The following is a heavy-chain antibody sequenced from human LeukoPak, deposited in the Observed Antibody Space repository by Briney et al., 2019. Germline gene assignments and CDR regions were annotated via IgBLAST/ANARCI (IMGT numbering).Heavy chain of an antibody. V-gene: IGHV3-23*01. D-gene: IGHD3-22*01. J-gene: IGHJ4*02. Sequence: PGGXXXXXCAASGFTFSSYAMSWVRQAPGKGLEWVSAISGSGGSTYYADSVKGRFTISRDNSKNTLYLQMNSLRAEDTAVYYCAKHTGYYDSSGYDYWGQGTLVTVSS. CDR3: AKHTGYYDSSGYDY. CDR2: ISGSGGST. CDR1: GFTFSSYA.